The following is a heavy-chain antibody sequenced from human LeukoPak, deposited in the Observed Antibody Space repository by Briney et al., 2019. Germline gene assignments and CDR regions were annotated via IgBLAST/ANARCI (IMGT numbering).Heavy chain of an antibody. D-gene: IGHD4-17*01. Sequence: EASVKVSCKASGGTFSSYAISWVRQDPGQGLQWMGGIIPIFGTANYAQKFQGRVTITADESTSTAYMELSSLRSEDTAVYYCARGYGDYVFYFDYWGQGTLVSVSS. CDR3: ARGYGDYVFYFDY. V-gene: IGHV1-69*13. J-gene: IGHJ4*02. CDR1: GGTFSSYA. CDR2: IIPIFGTA.